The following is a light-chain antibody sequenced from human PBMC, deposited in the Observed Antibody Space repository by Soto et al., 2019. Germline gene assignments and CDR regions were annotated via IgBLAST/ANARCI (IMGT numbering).Light chain of an antibody. J-gene: IGKJ1*01. CDR3: QRYNNAPWT. V-gene: IGKV1-27*01. Sequence: DIQMTQSPSSLSASVGDRVTITCRASPDINNFLAWYQHKPGKVPKLLIYAASTLQSGVPSRFSSSGSGTDFTLTISSLQPDDVATYYCQRYNNAPWTFGQGTKVEIK. CDR1: PDINNF. CDR2: AAS.